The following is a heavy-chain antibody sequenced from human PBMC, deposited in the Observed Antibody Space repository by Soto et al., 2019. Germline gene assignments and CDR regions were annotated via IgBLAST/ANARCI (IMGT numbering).Heavy chain of an antibody. CDR3: AMVDVYVTPSPQDV. Sequence: QGQLVQSGAEVKNPGASVKVSCKASGYTFTRYGLGWARQAPGQGLEWMGWITTYKGNTNYAQNVQGRVTLTTDTSTSTAYMELRSLRSNDTAIYYCAMVDVYVTPSPQDVWGQGTTVIVSS. D-gene: IGHD3-16*01. CDR1: GYTFTRYG. CDR2: ITTYKGNT. J-gene: IGHJ6*02. V-gene: IGHV1-18*01.